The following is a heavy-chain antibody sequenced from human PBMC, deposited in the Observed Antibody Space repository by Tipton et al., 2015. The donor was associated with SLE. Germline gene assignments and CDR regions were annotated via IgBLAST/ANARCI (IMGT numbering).Heavy chain of an antibody. CDR2: IYYSGST. CDR3: ARGRRYSSGYDY. D-gene: IGHD6-19*01. J-gene: IGHJ4*02. CDR1: GGSISSYY. Sequence: TLSLTCTVSGGSISSYYWSWIRQPPGKGLEWIGYIYYSGSTNYNPSLKSRVTISVDTSKNQFSLKLSSVTAADTAVYYCARGRRYSSGYDYWGQGTLVTVSS. V-gene: IGHV4-59*01.